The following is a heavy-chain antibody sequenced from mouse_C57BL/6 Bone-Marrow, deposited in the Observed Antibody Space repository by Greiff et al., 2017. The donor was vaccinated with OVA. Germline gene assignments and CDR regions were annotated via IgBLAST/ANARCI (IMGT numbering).Heavy chain of an antibody. CDR2: ISSGGSYT. V-gene: IGHV5-6*02. D-gene: IGHD2-14*01. Sequence: DVKLVESGGDLVKPGGSLKLSCAASGFTFSSYGMSWVRQTPDKRLEWVATISSGGSYTYYPDSVKGRFTISRDNAKNTLYLQMSSLQSEDTAMYYCATHRLPFAYWGQGTLVTVSA. CDR3: ATHRLPFAY. J-gene: IGHJ3*01. CDR1: GFTFSSYG.